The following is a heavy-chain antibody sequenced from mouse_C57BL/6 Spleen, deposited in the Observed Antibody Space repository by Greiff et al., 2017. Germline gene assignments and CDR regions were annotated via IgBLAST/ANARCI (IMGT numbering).Heavy chain of an antibody. CDR3: ARRVYYGYDGFAY. CDR1: GYTFPSYW. CDR2: IHPNSGSP. J-gene: IGHJ3*01. V-gene: IGHV1-64*01. D-gene: IGHD2-2*01. Sequence: QVQLQQPGAELVKPGASVKLSCKASGYTFPSYWMHWVKQRPGQGLEWIGMIHPNSGSPNYNEKFKSKATLTVDKSSSTAYMHLRSLTSEDSAVYYCARRVYYGYDGFAYGGQGTLVTVSA.